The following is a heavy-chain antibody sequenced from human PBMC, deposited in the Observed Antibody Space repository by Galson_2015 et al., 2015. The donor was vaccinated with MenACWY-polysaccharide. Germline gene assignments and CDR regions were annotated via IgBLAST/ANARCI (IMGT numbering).Heavy chain of an antibody. CDR1: DGSVSSLTDY. CDR2: MSSNGRA. V-gene: IGHV4-61*01. J-gene: IGHJ5*01. Sequence: SLTCTVSDGSVSSLTDYWSWLRQSPGKGLEWIGYMSSNGRANRNPSLTSRVTISIDTSKNQFSLRLNSVTAADTAIYFCAREPTYSGSFGWFDSWGQGTLVTVSP. CDR3: AREPTYSGSFGWFDS. D-gene: IGHD1-26*01.